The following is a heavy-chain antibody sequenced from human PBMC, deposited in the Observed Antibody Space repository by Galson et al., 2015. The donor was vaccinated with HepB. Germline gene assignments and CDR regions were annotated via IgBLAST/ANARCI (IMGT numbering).Heavy chain of an antibody. CDR1: GGTVTNYA. CDR2: IIPMYDAP. V-gene: IGHV1-69*13. CDR3: ARGDSLYYDGIISFLYFDY. Sequence: SVKVSCKASGGTVTNYAISWVRQAPGQGLEWMGGIIPMYDAPHYAQNFKGRVTITADESTSTAYMELSSLRFEDTAVYYCARGDSLYYDGIISFLYFDYWGQGTQVAVSS. D-gene: IGHD3-16*01. J-gene: IGHJ4*02.